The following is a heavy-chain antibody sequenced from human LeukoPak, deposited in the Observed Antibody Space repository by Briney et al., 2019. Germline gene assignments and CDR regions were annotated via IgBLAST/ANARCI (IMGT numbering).Heavy chain of an antibody. V-gene: IGHV3-9*01. CDR1: GFTFNDYA. CDR3: AKDKRLRRGSDDILTARYHYDYYGMDV. Sequence: PGRSLRLSCATSGFTFNDYAMHWVRQAPGKGLEWVSGISSNSGSMFYADSVKGRFTISRDNGKNSLYLQMNSLRPEDTAMYYCAKDKRLRRGSDDILTARYHYDYYGMDVWGQGTTVTVPS. D-gene: IGHD3-9*01. J-gene: IGHJ6*02. CDR2: ISSNSGSM.